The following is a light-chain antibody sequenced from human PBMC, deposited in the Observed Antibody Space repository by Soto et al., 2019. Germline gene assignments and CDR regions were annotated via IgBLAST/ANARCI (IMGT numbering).Light chain of an antibody. J-gene: IGKJ1*01. V-gene: IGKV3-15*01. CDR2: GAS. Sequence: EVGMTQSPATLSLSPGERATLSCMASQSVSSSLAWYQQKPGQAPRLLIYGASTRAAGIPDRFSGSGSETEFTLTISSLQDEDFAIYYCQQYNNWWTFGQGTQVEIK. CDR3: QQYNNWWT. CDR1: QSVSSS.